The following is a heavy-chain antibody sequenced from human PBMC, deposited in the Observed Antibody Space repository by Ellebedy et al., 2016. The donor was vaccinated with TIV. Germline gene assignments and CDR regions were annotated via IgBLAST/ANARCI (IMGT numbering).Heavy chain of an antibody. CDR3: ARDSGIAVAGSRDNWFDP. CDR1: GYTFTGYY. CDR2: INPNSGAT. D-gene: IGHD6-19*01. J-gene: IGHJ5*02. V-gene: IGHV1-2*02. Sequence: ASVKVSXXASGYTFTGYYMHWVRQAPGQGLEWMGWINPNSGATNYAQKFQGRVTMTRDTSIRTAYMELSRLRSDDTAVYYCARDSGIAVAGSRDNWFDPWGQGTLVTVSS.